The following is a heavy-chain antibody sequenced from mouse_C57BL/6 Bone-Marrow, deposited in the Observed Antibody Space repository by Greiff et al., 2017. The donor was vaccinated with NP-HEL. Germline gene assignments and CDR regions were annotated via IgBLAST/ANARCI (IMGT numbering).Heavy chain of an antibody. Sequence: VQLQESGPELVKPGASVKISCKASGYAFSSSWMNWVKQRPGTGLEWIGRIYPGDGDTNYNGKFKGKATLTADKSSSTAYMQLSSLTSEDSAVYFCAREVLRYFDYWGQGTTLTVSS. CDR2: IYPGDGDT. CDR1: GYAFSSSW. CDR3: AREVLRYFDY. V-gene: IGHV1-82*01. J-gene: IGHJ2*01. D-gene: IGHD1-1*01.